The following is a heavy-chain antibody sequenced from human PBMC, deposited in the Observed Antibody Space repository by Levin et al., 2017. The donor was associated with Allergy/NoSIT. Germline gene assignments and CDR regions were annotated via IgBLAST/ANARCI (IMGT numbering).Heavy chain of an antibody. CDR1: GFTFSSYA. CDR3: AKDSCDSTSCYVWWHGSY. CDR2: ISGSGGST. J-gene: IGHJ4*02. V-gene: IGHV3-23*01. D-gene: IGHD2-2*01. Sequence: LSLTCAASGFTFSSYAMSWVRQAPGKGLEWVSAISGSGGSTYYADSVKGRFTISRDNSKNTLYLQMNSLRAEDTAVYYCAKDSCDSTSCYVWWHGSYWGQGTLVTVSS.